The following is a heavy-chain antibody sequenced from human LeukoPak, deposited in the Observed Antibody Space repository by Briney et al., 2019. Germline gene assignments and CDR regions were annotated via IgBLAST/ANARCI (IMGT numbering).Heavy chain of an antibody. Sequence: ASQTLSLTCTVSGGSISSGSYYWRWIRQPGGEGLEWIGRIYTSGSTNYNPSLKSRVTISVDTSKNQFSLKLSSVTAADTAVYYCARGTGAKYNWFDPWGQGTLVTVSS. CDR3: ARGTGAKYNWFDP. CDR1: GGSISSGSYY. J-gene: IGHJ5*02. D-gene: IGHD1-1*01. V-gene: IGHV4-61*02. CDR2: IYTSGST.